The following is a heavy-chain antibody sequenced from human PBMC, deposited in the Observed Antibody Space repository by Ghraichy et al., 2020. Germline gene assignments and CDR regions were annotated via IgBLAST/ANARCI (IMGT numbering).Heavy chain of an antibody. V-gene: IGHV3-7*01. CDR1: GFTFSSYW. D-gene: IGHD3-3*01. CDR3: ARDSAYYDFWSGYQYYFDY. Sequence: GESLNISCAASGFTFSSYWMSWVRQAPGKGLEWVANIKQDGSEKYYVDSVKGRFTISRDNAKNSLYLQMNSLRAEDTAVYYCARDSAYYDFWSGYQYYFDYWGQGTLVTVSS. CDR2: IKQDGSEK. J-gene: IGHJ4*02.